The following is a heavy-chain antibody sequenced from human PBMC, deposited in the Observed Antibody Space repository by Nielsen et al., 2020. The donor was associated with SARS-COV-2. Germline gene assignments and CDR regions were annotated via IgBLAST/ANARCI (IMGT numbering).Heavy chain of an antibody. CDR2: ISASGGTT. J-gene: IGHJ4*02. CDR1: GYTFTSYA. D-gene: IGHD3-16*01. CDR3: VRGLQVPNGLAHR. Sequence: GGSLRLSCAASGYTFTSYAMSWVRQAPGKGLDWVSLISASGGTTYYADSVKGRFTISRDNSKNTLYLQVNSLRAEEKAVYYCVRGLQVPNGLAHRWGQGALVTVSS. V-gene: IGHV3-23*01.